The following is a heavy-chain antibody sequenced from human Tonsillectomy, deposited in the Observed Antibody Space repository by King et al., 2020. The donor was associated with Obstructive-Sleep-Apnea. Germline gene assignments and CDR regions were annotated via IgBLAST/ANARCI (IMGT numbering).Heavy chain of an antibody. CDR1: GFTFSDYY. CDR2: ISSSSSYT. CDR3: ARGHQIISSSPGIMDV. Sequence: VQLVESGGGLVKPGGSLRLSCAASGFTFSDYYMSWIRQAPGKGLEWVSYISSSSSYTNYADSVKGRFTISRDNAKNSLYLQMNSLRAEDTAVYYCARGHQIISSSPGIMDVWGQGTTVTVSS. V-gene: IGHV3-11*06. J-gene: IGHJ6*02. D-gene: IGHD6-13*01.